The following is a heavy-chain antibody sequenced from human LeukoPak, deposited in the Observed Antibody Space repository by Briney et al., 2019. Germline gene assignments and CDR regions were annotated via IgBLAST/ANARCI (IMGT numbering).Heavy chain of an antibody. D-gene: IGHD2-15*01. J-gene: IGHJ6*03. CDR1: GYTFTSYG. CDR2: ISAYNGNT. Sequence: GASVKVSCKASGYTFTSYGISWVRQAPGQGLEWMGWISAYNGNTNYAQKLQGRVTTTTDTSTSTAYMELRSLRSEDTAVYYCATVTPRVVAATLDYYYYMDVWGKGTTVTISS. V-gene: IGHV1-18*04. CDR3: ATVTPRVVAATLDYYYYMDV.